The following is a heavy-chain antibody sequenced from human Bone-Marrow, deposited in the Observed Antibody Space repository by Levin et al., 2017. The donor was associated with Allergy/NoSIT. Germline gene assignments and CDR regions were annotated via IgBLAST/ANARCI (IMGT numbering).Heavy chain of an antibody. D-gene: IGHD6-19*01. V-gene: IGHV5-51*01. Sequence: GESLKISCKGSGYSFTSYWIGWVRQMPGKGLEWMGIIYPGDSDTRYSPSFQGQVTISADKSISTAYLQWSSLKASDTAMYYCARREAVAGSGGAFDSWGQGTMVTVSS. J-gene: IGHJ3*02. CDR2: IYPGDSDT. CDR1: GYSFTSYW. CDR3: ARREAVAGSGGAFDS.